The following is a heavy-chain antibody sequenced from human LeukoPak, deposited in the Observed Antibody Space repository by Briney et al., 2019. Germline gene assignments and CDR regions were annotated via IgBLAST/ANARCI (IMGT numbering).Heavy chain of an antibody. CDR3: ARGRYSYGPY. D-gene: IGHD5-18*01. CDR2: IYTSGST. V-gene: IGHV4-4*07. J-gene: IGHJ4*02. Sequence: SETLSLTCTVSGGSISTYQWSWIRQPAGKGLEWIGRIYTSGSTNYSPSLRSRVTMSVDTSKNQFSLNLNSVTAADTAVYYCARGRYSYGPYWGQGTLVTVSS. CDR1: GGSISTYQ.